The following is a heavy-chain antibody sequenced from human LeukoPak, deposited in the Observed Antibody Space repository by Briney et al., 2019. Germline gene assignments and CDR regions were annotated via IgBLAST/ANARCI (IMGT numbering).Heavy chain of an antibody. J-gene: IGHJ4*02. D-gene: IGHD2-21*02. V-gene: IGHV3-23*01. CDR1: GFAFTNYG. CDR2: INTSGGST. CDR3: ARTLVVTANQYYFDY. Sequence: PGGSLRLSCVASGFAFTNYGMMWVRQAPGKGLEWVSGINTSGGSTYYADSVKGRFTISRDNSKNTLYLQMNSLRAEDTAVYYCARTLVVTANQYYFDYWGQGTLVTVSS.